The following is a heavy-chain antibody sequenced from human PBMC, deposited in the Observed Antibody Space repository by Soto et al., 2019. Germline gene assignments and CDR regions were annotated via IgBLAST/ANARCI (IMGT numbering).Heavy chain of an antibody. J-gene: IGHJ4*02. D-gene: IGHD3-10*01. V-gene: IGHV1-18*01. CDR2: IVGDSGNT. Sequence: QVQVMQSGAQLTQPGASVKVSCETSGYPLPTYGLSWVRQAPGQGLEWMGWIVGDSGNTVYAQKFQGRVTMYRDTSTSTGYIELRRLTSDVSALYYCGTVSGCGSGSRRFDFWGQGTLVSVSS. CDR1: GYPLPTYG. CDR3: GTVSGCGSGSRRFDF.